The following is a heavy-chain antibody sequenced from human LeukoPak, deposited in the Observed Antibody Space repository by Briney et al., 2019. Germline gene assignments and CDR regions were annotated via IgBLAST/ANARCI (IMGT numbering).Heavy chain of an antibody. V-gene: IGHV3-21*01. D-gene: IGHD3-10*01. CDR3: AREVITMVRGALLSGPYYYGMDV. CDR2: ISSSSSYI. Sequence: GGSLRLSCAASGFTFSSYSMNWVAQSPGKGLEWVSSISSSSSYIYYADSVKGRFTISRDNAKNSLYLQMNSLRAEDTAVYYCAREVITMVRGALLSGPYYYGMDVWGQGTTVTVSS. J-gene: IGHJ6*02. CDR1: GFTFSSYS.